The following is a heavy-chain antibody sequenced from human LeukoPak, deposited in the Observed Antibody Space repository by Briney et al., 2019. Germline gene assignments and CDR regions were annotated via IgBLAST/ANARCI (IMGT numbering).Heavy chain of an antibody. V-gene: IGHV4-39*01. CDR2: IYYSAST. J-gene: IGHJ5*02. CDR3: ARNYYDFWSGYYGPWFDP. Sequence: SETLSLTCAVSGGSISSATYYWGWLRQPPGKGLEWIGSIYYSASTYYNPSLKSRVTISVDTSKNQFSLNLSAVTAADTAVYYCARNYYDFWSGYYGPWFDPWGQGTLVTVSS. CDR1: GGSISSATYY. D-gene: IGHD3-3*01.